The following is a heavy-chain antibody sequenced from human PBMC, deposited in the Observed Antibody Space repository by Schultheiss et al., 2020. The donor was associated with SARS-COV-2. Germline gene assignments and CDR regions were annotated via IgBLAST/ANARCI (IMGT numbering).Heavy chain of an antibody. CDR3: ARDSVADRVVDY. J-gene: IGHJ4*02. Sequence: GGSLRLSCAASGFTFSSYSMNWVRQAPGKGLEWVSSISSSSSYIYYADSVKGRFTISRDNSKNTLYLQMNSLRAEDTAVYYCARDSVADRVVDYWGQGTLVTVSS. CDR2: ISSSSSYI. V-gene: IGHV3-21*01. CDR1: GFTFSSYS. D-gene: IGHD2-21*01.